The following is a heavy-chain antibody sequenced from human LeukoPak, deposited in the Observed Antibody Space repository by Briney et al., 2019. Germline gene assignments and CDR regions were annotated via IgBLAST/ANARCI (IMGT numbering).Heavy chain of an antibody. J-gene: IGHJ4*02. V-gene: IGHV4-59*01. CDR2: IYYSGST. D-gene: IGHD6-13*01. Sequence: PSETLSLTCTVSGGSIISYYWSWIRPPPGKGLEGVGYIYYSGSTNYNPSLKSRVTISVDTSKNQFSLKLSSVTAADTAVYYCARVRQPDSRTIDSSSSYYFDYRGQGTLVTVSS. CDR3: ARVRQPDSRTIDSSSSYYFDY. CDR1: GGSIISYY.